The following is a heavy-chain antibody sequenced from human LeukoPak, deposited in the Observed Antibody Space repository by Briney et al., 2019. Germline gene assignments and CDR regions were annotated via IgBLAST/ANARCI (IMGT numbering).Heavy chain of an antibody. CDR2: IYYSGST. CDR1: GGSISSSSYY. Sequence: SETLSLTCTVSGGSISSSSYYWGWIRQPPGKGLEWIGSIYYSGSTYYNPSLKSRVTISVDTSKNQFSLKLSSVTAADTAVYYSARPQGSQPQALEYWAQGPLVTVS. V-gene: IGHV4-39*01. CDR3: ARPQGSQPQALEY. J-gene: IGHJ4*01. D-gene: IGHD2-2*01.